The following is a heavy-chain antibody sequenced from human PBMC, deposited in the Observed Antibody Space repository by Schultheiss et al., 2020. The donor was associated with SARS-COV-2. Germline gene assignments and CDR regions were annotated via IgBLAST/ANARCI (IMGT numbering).Heavy chain of an antibody. CDR2: ITYDGARD. J-gene: IGHJ4*02. CDR1: GFTFSNYN. V-gene: IGHV3-30-3*01. Sequence: GGSLRLSCGFSGFTFSNYNMNWVRQPPGKGLEWMAFITYDGARDDYAESVKGRFSISRDNSKNTLYLQMNSLRAEDTAVYYCARHDYGDYPGVVKYWGQGTLVTVSS. CDR3: ARHDYGDYPGVVKY. D-gene: IGHD4-17*01.